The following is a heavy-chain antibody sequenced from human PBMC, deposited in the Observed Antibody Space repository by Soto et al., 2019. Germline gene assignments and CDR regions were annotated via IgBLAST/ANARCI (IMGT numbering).Heavy chain of an antibody. CDR3: ALKVVTSYVN. CDR2: INPAGGTT. J-gene: IGHJ4*02. CDR1: GYSFTSTY. V-gene: IGHV1-46*01. D-gene: IGHD2-21*02. Sequence: QVQLVQSGAEVKKPGASVRISCRASGYSFTSTYVHWVRQAPGQGPEWMGIINPAGGTTYYAQKFQGRLPITRDTSTDPVLIDLNVLPSEDTGGYFCALKVVTSYVNWGQGTLLTVSS.